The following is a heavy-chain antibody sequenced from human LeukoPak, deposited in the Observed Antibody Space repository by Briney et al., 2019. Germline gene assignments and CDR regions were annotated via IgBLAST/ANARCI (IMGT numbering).Heavy chain of an antibody. CDR2: ISDDGTNR. CDR3: ARGKFFDI. V-gene: IGHV3-30-3*01. Sequence: GGSLRLSCEASGFTFSSYPMDWGRQAPGKVLEWVAIISDDGTNRYYAECVKGRFTISRDDSNNTVYLQMNSLRVDDTAIYFCARGKFFDIWGQGKMVTVSS. J-gene: IGHJ3*02. CDR1: GFTFSSYP.